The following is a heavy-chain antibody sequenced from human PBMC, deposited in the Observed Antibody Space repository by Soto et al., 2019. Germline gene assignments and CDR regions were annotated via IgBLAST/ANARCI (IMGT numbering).Heavy chain of an antibody. Sequence: AGGSLRLSCAASGFTFSTFAMSWVRQSPGKGLEWVSTISGNGGATFYADPVKGRFTISRDNSKKTLYLQMNGLRAEDTAVYYCAPRLTIFGIVKLSTWFDLWGQGTLVTVSS. V-gene: IGHV3-23*01. CDR1: GFTFSTFA. J-gene: IGHJ5*02. CDR3: APRLTIFGIVKLSTWFDL. CDR2: ISGNGGAT. D-gene: IGHD3-3*01.